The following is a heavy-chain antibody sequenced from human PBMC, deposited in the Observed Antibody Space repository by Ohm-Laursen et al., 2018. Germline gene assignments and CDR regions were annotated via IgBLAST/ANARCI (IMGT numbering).Heavy chain of an antibody. CDR2: IYSGGST. J-gene: IGHJ4*02. CDR3: AKGPVSAAAPGY. V-gene: IGHV3-53*01. Sequence: SLRLSCAASGFTVSSNYMSWVRQAPGKGLEWVSVIYSGGSTYYADSVKGRFTISRDNSKNTLFLQINSLRAEDTAVYYCAKGPVSAAAPGYWGQGTLVSVSS. D-gene: IGHD6-13*01. CDR1: GFTVSSNY.